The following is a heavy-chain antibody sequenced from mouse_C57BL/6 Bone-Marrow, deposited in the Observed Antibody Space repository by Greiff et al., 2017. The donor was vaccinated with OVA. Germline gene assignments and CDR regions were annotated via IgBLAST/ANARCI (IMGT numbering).Heavy chain of an antibody. Sequence: EVQLQQSGPELVKPGASVKISCKASGYTFTDYYMNWVKQSHGKSLEWIGDINPNNGGTSYNQKFKGKATLTVDKSSSTAYMELRSLTSEDSAVYYCARAWGSYYSNPYYCDYWGQGTTLTVSS. CDR3: ARAWGSYYSNPYYCDY. J-gene: IGHJ2*01. D-gene: IGHD2-5*01. V-gene: IGHV1-26*01. CDR1: GYTFTDYY. CDR2: INPNNGGT.